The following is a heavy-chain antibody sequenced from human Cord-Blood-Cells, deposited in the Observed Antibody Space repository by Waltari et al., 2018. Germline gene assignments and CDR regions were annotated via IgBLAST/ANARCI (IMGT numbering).Heavy chain of an antibody. D-gene: IGHD7-27*01. CDR1: GFTFSSHG. CDR2: IWYDGSNK. J-gene: IGHJ3*02. Sequence: QVQLVESGGGVVQPGRSLRLSCAASGFTFSSHGMHCVRQAPGKGLEWVAVIWYDGSNKYYADSVKGRFTISRDNSKNTLYLQMNSLRAEDTAVYYCARDPDWGMDAFDIWGQGTMVTVSS. V-gene: IGHV3-33*01. CDR3: ARDPDWGMDAFDI.